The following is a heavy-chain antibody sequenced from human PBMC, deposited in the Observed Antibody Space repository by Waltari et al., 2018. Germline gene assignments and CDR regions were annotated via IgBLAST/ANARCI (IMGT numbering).Heavy chain of an antibody. Sequence: VQLVESGGGLVQPGRSLRLSCAASGFTFDDYAMHWVRQAPGKGLEWVSGISWNSGSIGYADSVKGRFTISRDNAKNSLYLQMNSLRAEDTALYYCARIVVGGGMDVWGQGTTVTVSS. V-gene: IGHV3-9*01. J-gene: IGHJ6*02. CDR1: GFTFDDYA. CDR3: ARIVVGGGMDV. CDR2: ISWNSGSI. D-gene: IGHD2-21*01.